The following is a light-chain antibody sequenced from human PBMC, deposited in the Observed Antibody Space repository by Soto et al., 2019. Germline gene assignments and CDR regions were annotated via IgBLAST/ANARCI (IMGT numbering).Light chain of an antibody. CDR1: NIGSKS. CDR3: QVWDTTSDQGV. J-gene: IGLJ2*01. CDR2: YDR. Sequence: SYELAQPPSVSVAPGKTASITCGGNNIGSKSVLWYQLKACQAPVLLIYYDRYRPSGIPERFSGSNSGNTATLTISRVEAGDEADYYCQVWDTTSDQGVFGGGTQLTVL. V-gene: IGLV3-21*04.